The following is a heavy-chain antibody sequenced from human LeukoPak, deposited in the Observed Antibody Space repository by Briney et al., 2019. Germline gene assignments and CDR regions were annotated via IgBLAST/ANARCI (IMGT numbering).Heavy chain of an antibody. CDR2: IYYSGST. CDR1: GGSISSYY. CDR3: AKANAGAAAIVLKLVERTSYFDN. D-gene: IGHD2-8*02. J-gene: IGHJ4*02. V-gene: IGHV4-59*12. Sequence: SETLSLTCTVSGGSISSYYWSWIRQPPGKGLEWIGYIYYSGSTNYNPSLKSRVTISVDTSKNQFSLKLSSVTAADTAVYYCAKANAGAAAIVLKLVERTSYFDNWGQGILVTVSS.